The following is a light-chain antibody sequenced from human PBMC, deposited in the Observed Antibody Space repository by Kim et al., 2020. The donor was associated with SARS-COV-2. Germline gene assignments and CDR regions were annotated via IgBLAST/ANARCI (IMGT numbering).Light chain of an antibody. CDR3: HQYNNWPPNT. CDR1: QNVRTY. Sequence: TMMTQSPATLSLSPGETATLSCRASQNVRTYLAWYQQKPGQAPRLLIYGASTRATGIPARFSGSGSGTEFTLTISSLQSEDFAVYYCHQYNNWPPNTFGQGTKLEI. CDR2: GAS. V-gene: IGKV3-15*01. J-gene: IGKJ2*01.